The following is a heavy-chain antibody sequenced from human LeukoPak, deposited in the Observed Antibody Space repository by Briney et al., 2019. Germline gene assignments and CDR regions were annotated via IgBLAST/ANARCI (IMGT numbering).Heavy chain of an antibody. CDR1: GYTLTSYF. V-gene: IGHV1-46*01. Sequence: ASVKVSCKASGYTLTSYFMHWVRQAPGQGLEWMGIINPSGGTTSYAQKFQGRVTMTRDTSTSTVYMELSSLRSEDTAVYYCARGIQLWFYFDYWVQGTLVTVSS. J-gene: IGHJ4*02. D-gene: IGHD5-18*01. CDR3: ARGIQLWFYFDY. CDR2: INPSGGTT.